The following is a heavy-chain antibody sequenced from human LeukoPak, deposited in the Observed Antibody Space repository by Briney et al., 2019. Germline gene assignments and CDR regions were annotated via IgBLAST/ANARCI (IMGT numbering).Heavy chain of an antibody. J-gene: IGHJ4*02. CDR3: AREGRVYYYGSGSYTYYFDY. D-gene: IGHD3-10*01. CDR2: IIPILGIA. Sequence: ASVKVSCKASGGTFSSCAISWVRQAPGQGLEWMGRIIPILGIANYAQKFQGRVTITADKSTSTAYMELSSLRSEDTAVYYCAREGRVYYYGSGSYTYYFDYWGQGTLVTVSS. V-gene: IGHV1-69*04. CDR1: GGTFSSCA.